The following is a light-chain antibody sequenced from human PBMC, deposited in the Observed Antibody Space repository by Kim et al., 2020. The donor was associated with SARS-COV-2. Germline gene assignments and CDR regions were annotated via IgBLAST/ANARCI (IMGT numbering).Light chain of an antibody. CDR2: GAS. Sequence: VVLTQSPGTLSLSPGERATLSCRASQTVRSSSLAWYQQRPGQAPELLIYGASSRATGIPDRFSGSGSETDFTLTISRLEPEDFAVYFCQHHDSSVAVGQGTKVDIK. CDR1: QTVRSSS. CDR3: QHHDSSVA. V-gene: IGKV3-20*01. J-gene: IGKJ1*01.